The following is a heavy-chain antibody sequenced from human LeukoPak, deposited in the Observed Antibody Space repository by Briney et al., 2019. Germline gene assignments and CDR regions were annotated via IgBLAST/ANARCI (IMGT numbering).Heavy chain of an antibody. CDR1: GGSISSGNYY. Sequence: PSETLSLTCTVSGGSISSGNYYWSWIRQPAGKGLEWLGRIYTSGSTNYNPSLKTRVTISVDTSKNQFSLKLTSVTAADTAIYYCAREKGTHAFDIWGQGTMVTVSS. CDR3: AREKGTHAFDI. D-gene: IGHD1-14*01. J-gene: IGHJ3*02. V-gene: IGHV4-61*02. CDR2: IYTSGST.